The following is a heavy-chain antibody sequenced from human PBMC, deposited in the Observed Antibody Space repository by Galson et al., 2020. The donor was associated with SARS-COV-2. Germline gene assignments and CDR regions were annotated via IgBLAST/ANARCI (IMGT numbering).Heavy chain of an antibody. D-gene: IGHD4-17*01. V-gene: IGHV3-33*06. CDR2: IWYDGSNK. Sequence: QLGESLKISCAASGFTFSSYGMHWVRQAPGKGLEWVAVIWYDGSNKYYADSVKGRFTISRDNSKNTLYLQMNSLRAEDTAVYYCAKEMTTVTDYYYYYMDVWGKGTTVTVSS. J-gene: IGHJ6*03. CDR1: GFTFSSYG. CDR3: AKEMTTVTDYYYYYMDV.